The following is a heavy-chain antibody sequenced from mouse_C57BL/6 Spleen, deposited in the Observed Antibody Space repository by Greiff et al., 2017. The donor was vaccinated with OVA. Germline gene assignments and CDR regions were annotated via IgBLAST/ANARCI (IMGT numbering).Heavy chain of an antibody. D-gene: IGHD1-1*01. V-gene: IGHV5-17*01. Sequence: EVNLVESGGGLVKPGGSLKLSCAASGFTFSDYGMHWVRQAPEKGLEWVAYISSGSSTIYYADTVKGRFTISRDNAKNTLFLQMTSLRSEDTAMYYCARFTTVGFFDVWGTGTTVTVSS. CDR3: ARFTTVGFFDV. CDR1: GFTFSDYG. J-gene: IGHJ1*03. CDR2: ISSGSSTI.